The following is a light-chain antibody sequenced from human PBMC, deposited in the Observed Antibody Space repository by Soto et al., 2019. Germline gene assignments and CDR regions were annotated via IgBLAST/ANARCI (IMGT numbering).Light chain of an antibody. Sequence: EIVLAQSPGTLSLSPGARATLSCRASQSVHSNFLTWYQHKPGQAPRLLIYGASSRATGIPDRFSGSVSGRDFTLTISRLEPEDFVVYYCHQYGASPLTFGGGTKVEIK. V-gene: IGKV3-20*01. CDR1: QSVHSNF. CDR3: HQYGASPLT. J-gene: IGKJ4*01. CDR2: GAS.